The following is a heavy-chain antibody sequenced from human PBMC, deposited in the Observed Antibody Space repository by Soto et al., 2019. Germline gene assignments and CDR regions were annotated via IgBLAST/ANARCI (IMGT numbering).Heavy chain of an antibody. CDR2: IIPIFGTA. CDR3: ASPNLGIAAADLPYYYGMDV. Sequence: ASVKVSCKASGGTFSSYSISWVRQAPGQGLEWMGGIIPIFGTANYAQKFQGRVTITADESTSTAYMELSSLRSEDTAVYYCASPNLGIAAADLPYYYGMDVWGQGTTVTVSS. V-gene: IGHV1-69*13. D-gene: IGHD6-13*01. J-gene: IGHJ6*02. CDR1: GGTFSSYS.